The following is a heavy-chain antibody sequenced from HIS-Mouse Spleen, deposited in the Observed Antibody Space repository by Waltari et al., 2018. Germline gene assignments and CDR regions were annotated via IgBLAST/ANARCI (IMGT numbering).Heavy chain of an antibody. CDR1: GGPISSGGYY. J-gene: IGHJ5*02. D-gene: IGHD3-3*01. V-gene: IGHV4-31*03. CDR3: ARSPYYDFWSGYSDNWFDP. Sequence: QVQLQESGPGLVKPSQTLSLTCTVSGGPISSGGYYWRWIRQHPVQGLEWIGYIYYSGSTYYNPSLKSRVTISVDTSKNQFSLKLSSVTAADTAVYYCARSPYYDFWSGYSDNWFDPWGQGTLVTVSS. CDR2: IYYSGST.